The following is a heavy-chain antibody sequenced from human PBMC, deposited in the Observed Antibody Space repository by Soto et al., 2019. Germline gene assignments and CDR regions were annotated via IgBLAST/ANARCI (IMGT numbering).Heavy chain of an antibody. CDR3: ARGGASSKWFAP. Sequence: KTSETLSLTCTVSGGSISSYASFWSWIRQLPGKGPEWIAFISYSGTTSHNPSLQSRVTVSADTSKSQFSLNLTSVTAADTAVYYCARGGASSKWFAPWGQGIQVTVSS. D-gene: IGHD2-15*01. CDR1: GGSISSYASF. CDR2: ISYSGTT. J-gene: IGHJ5*02. V-gene: IGHV4-31*03.